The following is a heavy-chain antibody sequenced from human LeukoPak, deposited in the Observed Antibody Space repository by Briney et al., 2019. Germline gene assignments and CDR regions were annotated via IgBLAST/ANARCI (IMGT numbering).Heavy chain of an antibody. CDR3: ARMAMDPAMVTNFFDL. J-gene: IGHJ4*02. CDR1: GYTFTDYY. CDR2: IHPSGGGA. D-gene: IGHD5-18*01. V-gene: IGHV1-46*01. Sequence: ASVKVSCKASGYTFTDYYMYWVRQAPGQGPECMGVIHPSGGGATYAQKFQGRVTLTKDTAASTVYIELSSLRSDDTAVYYCARMAMDPAMVTNFFDLWGQGTLLIVSA.